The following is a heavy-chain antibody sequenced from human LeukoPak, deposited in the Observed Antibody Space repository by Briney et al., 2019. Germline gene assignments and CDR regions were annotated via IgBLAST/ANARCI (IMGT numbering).Heavy chain of an antibody. CDR2: IYSSGST. Sequence: PSETLSLTCTVSGGSISNHYWVWIRQPPGKGLEYIGDIYSSGSTNYNPSLKSRVTISVDTSKNQFSLKLSSVTTADTAVYYCPRPITYFDPGGQGPLATVSS. CDR1: GGSISNHY. V-gene: IGHV4-59*11. J-gene: IGHJ5*02. D-gene: IGHD1-14*01. CDR3: PRPITYFDP.